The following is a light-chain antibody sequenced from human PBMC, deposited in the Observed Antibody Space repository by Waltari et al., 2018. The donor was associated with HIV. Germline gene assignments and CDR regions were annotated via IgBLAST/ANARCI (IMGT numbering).Light chain of an antibody. CDR2: KDT. Sequence: SSELTQPPSVSVSPGQTARISCSGDTLSKQYAYWYQQKPGQAPVVVIIKDTERPSGSPGRFSGSSSGTTVTFTIRGVQAEDEADYYCQSSDNSEHMIFGGGTKLTVL. CDR1: TLSKQY. V-gene: IGLV3-25*03. CDR3: QSSDNSEHMI. J-gene: IGLJ2*01.